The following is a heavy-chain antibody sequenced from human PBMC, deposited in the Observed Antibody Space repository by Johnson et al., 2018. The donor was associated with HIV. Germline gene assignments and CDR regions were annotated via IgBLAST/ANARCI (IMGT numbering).Heavy chain of an antibody. CDR1: GFTFEDYG. CDR3: ARDTLAWGLLPPIGAFDI. CDR2: INWNGGST. J-gene: IGHJ3*02. D-gene: IGHD1-26*01. Sequence: VQLVESGGVVVQPGGSLRLSCAVSGFTFEDYGISWVRHAPGKGLEWVSDINWNGGSTDYADSVKGRFTISSDNAKNSLYMQMNTLRAEDTAVYYCARDTLAWGLLPPIGAFDIWGQGTMVTVSS. V-gene: IGHV3-20*04.